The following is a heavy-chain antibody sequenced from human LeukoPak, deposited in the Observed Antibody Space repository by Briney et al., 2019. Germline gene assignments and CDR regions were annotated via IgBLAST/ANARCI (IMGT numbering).Heavy chain of an antibody. CDR2: IKQDGSEK. D-gene: IGHD3-22*01. Sequence: ETLSLTCAVYGGSFSGYYWSWIRQAPGKGLEWVANIKQDGSEKYYVDSVKGRFTISRDNAKNSLYLQMNSLRAEDTAVYYCARGILFYYDSSGYYSWGQGTLVTVSS. CDR1: GGSFSGYY. CDR3: ARGILFYYDSSGYYS. V-gene: IGHV3-7*01. J-gene: IGHJ4*02.